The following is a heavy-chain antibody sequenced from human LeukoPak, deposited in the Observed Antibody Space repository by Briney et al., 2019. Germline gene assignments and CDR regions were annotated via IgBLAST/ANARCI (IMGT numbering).Heavy chain of an antibody. Sequence: SETLSLTCTVSGGSISNTFYYWGWIRQPPGKGLEWIGSIDYSGSTYYNPSLKSRVTISIDTSKSQFSLKLSSVTAADTAVYYCARRRFVRGPDVVNPFDYWGQGTLVTVSS. CDR3: ARRRFVRGPDVVNPFDY. V-gene: IGHV4-39*01. CDR1: GGSISNTFYY. CDR2: IDYSGST. D-gene: IGHD2-8*01. J-gene: IGHJ4*02.